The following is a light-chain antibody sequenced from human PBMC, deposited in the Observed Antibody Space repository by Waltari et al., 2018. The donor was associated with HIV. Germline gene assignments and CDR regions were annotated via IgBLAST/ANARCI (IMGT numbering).Light chain of an antibody. CDR1: ALPKQY. Sequence: SYELTQSPSVSVSPGQTARITCSGDALPKQYTSWYQQRPGQAPVLVIYKDTQRSSGFPERFSGASSGTTVTLTISGVQAEDEADYYCQSADSIDSYRVFGGGTRLTVL. CDR2: KDT. J-gene: IGLJ3*02. CDR3: QSADSIDSYRV. V-gene: IGLV3-25*03.